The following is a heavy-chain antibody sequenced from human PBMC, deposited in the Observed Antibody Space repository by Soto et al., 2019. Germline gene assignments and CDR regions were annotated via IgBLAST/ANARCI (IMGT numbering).Heavy chain of an antibody. V-gene: IGHV1-69*13. J-gene: IGHJ6*02. D-gene: IGHD5-12*01. CDR1: GYTFTSYG. Sequence: WASVKVSCKASGYTFTSYGISWVRQAPGQGLEWMGGIIPINGKANYAQKFQGRVTITADESTSTAYMELSSLRSEDTAVYYCGSNLATAYGMDVWGQGTTVTVSS. CDR3: GSNLATAYGMDV. CDR2: IIPINGKA.